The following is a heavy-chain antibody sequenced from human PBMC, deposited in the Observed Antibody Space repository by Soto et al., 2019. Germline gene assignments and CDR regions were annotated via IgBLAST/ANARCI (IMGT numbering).Heavy chain of an antibody. CDR1: GTIFSSYT. D-gene: IGHD3-16*01. CDR2: IIPILGEP. CDR3: ARGTGGSMDD. Sequence: QVQLVQSGAEVKKPGSSVRVSCKASGTIFSSYTISWVRQAPGQGLEWMGRIIPILGEPNSAQKFQGRVTITPDKSTNTAYLELNSLSVEHPAVHYCARGTGGSMDDWGQGTTDTVSS. V-gene: IGHV1-69*08. J-gene: IGHJ6*02.